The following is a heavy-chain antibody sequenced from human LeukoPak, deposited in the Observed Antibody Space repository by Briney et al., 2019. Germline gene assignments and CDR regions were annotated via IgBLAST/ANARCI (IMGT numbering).Heavy chain of an antibody. V-gene: IGHV3-21*04. CDR1: GFTFSSYS. J-gene: IGHJ4*02. CDR3: AKDQEGGIAAAGTVDY. CDR2: ISSDGKYI. Sequence: GGSLRLSCAASGFTFSSYSMNWVRQAPGKGLEWVSAISSDGKYIYYADSVKGRFTVSRDNAKNSLYLQMNSLRAEDTAVYYCAKDQEGGIAAAGTVDYWGQGTLVTVSS. D-gene: IGHD6-13*01.